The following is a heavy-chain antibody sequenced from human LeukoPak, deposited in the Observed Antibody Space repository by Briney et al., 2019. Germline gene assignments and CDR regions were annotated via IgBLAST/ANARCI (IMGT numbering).Heavy chain of an antibody. J-gene: IGHJ6*02. Sequence: GGSLRLSCAASEFTFSSYAMRWVRQAPGKGLEWVALISYDGSKKHYADSVKGRFTISRDNSKNRLYLQINSLRAEDTAVYYCARDFWSGYYYYYGMDVWGQGTTVTVSS. D-gene: IGHD3-3*01. CDR1: EFTFSSYA. CDR2: ISYDGSKK. V-gene: IGHV3-30-3*01. CDR3: ARDFWSGYYYYYGMDV.